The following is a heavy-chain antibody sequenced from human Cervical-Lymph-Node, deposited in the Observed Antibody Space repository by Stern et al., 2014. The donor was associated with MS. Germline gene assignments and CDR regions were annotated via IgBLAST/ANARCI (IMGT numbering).Heavy chain of an antibody. CDR1: GDSISNYY. Sequence: QVQLVESGPGLVKPSETLSLTCAVSGDSISNYYWSWLRQPPGRGLEWIGYIYYSGATTYDPSLTGRVTISLDTSKTRFSLNLRSVTAADTAVYFCARTSGSSYFYFGMDVWGPGTTVIVSS. D-gene: IGHD1-26*01. CDR2: IYYSGAT. V-gene: IGHV4-59*01. J-gene: IGHJ6*02. CDR3: ARTSGSSYFYFGMDV.